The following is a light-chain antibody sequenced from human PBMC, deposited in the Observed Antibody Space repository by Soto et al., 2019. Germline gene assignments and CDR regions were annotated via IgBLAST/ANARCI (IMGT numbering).Light chain of an antibody. V-gene: IGKV2-30*02. CDR3: MQGTYRRT. J-gene: IGKJ1*01. Sequence: DIVMTXSPXXXXXXLGQPASISCRSSQSLVHSDGNTYLNWFQQRPGQSPRRLIYRVSNRDSGVPDRFSGSGSGTDFTLKISRVEAEDVGVYYCMQGTYRRTFGQGTKVEIK. CDR1: QSLVHSDGNTY. CDR2: RVS.